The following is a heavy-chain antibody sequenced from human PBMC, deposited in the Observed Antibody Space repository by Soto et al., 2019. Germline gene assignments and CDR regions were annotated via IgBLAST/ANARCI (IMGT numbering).Heavy chain of an antibody. CDR2: IYDSETT. V-gene: IGHV4-59*01. CDR1: GASLSNSY. D-gene: IGHD6-13*01. Sequence: SETLSLTCTVSGASLSNSYWTWIRQPPGKGLEWIGYIYDSETTNYKPALKRRVTISLDTSKNQFSLKLKSVTAADTAVYYCARLRCSSTWFCNYMHVWGIGTTVTVSS. CDR3: ARLRCSSTWFCNYMHV. J-gene: IGHJ6*03.